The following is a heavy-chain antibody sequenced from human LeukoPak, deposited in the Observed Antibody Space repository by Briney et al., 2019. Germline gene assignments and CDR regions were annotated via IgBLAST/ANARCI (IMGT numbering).Heavy chain of an antibody. CDR1: GFTFSSYS. CDR3: ARDSAGYYDYVWGSYRCFDY. V-gene: IGHV3-48*01. CDR2: ISSSSSTI. J-gene: IGHJ4*02. D-gene: IGHD3-16*02. Sequence: GESQKITCAASGFTFSSYSMNWVRQAPGKGLEWVSYISSSSSTIYYADSVKGRFTISRDNAKNSLYLQMNSLRAEDTAVYYCARDSAGYYDYVWGSYRCFDYWGQGTLVTVSS.